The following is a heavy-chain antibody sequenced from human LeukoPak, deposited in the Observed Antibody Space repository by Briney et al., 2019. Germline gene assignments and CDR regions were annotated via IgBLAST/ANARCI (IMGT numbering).Heavy chain of an antibody. CDR1: GFTSSNAW. CDR2: KSKTEGGTT. V-gene: IGHV3-15*01. Sequence: GGSLRLSCAASGFTSSNAWMSWVRQAPGEGLEWVGRKSKTEGGTTDYAAPLKGRFTISRDDSKNTLYLQMNSLITEDTAVYYCHVWGTYRYQDYWGQGTLVTVSS. CDR3: HVWGTYRYQDY. D-gene: IGHD3-16*02. J-gene: IGHJ4*02.